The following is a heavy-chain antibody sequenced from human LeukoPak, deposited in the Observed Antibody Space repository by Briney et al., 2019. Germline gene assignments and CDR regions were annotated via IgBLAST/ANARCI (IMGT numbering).Heavy chain of an antibody. CDR3: AKSISDSSGYFLFDY. J-gene: IGHJ4*02. Sequence: SGGPLRLSCAASGFTFSSYAMSWVRQAPGKGLEWVSAISGSGGGTYYADSVKGRFTISRDNSKNTLYLQMNSLRAEDTAVYYCAKSISDSSGYFLFDYWGQGTLVTVSS. CDR2: ISGSGGGT. CDR1: GFTFSSYA. V-gene: IGHV3-23*01. D-gene: IGHD3-22*01.